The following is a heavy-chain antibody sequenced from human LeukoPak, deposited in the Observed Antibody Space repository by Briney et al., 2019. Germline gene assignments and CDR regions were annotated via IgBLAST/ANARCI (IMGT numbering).Heavy chain of an antibody. D-gene: IGHD3-22*01. V-gene: IGHV3-21*01. CDR3: ARDRGRYDSSGYYYEGYFDY. Sequence: GGSLRLSCAASGFTFGSYSMNWVRQAPGEGLEWVSCISSSSSYIYYADSVKGRFTISRDNAKNSLYLQVNSLRAEDTAVYYCARDRGRYDSSGYYYEGYFDYWGQGTLVTVSS. J-gene: IGHJ4*02. CDR2: ISSSSSYI. CDR1: GFTFGSYS.